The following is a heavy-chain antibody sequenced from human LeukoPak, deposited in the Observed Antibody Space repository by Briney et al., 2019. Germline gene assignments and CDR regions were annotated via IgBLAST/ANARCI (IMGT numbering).Heavy chain of an antibody. J-gene: IGHJ4*02. Sequence: SQTLSLTCTVSGGSISSGGYYWSWIRQPPGKGLEWIGYIYYSGSTNYNPSLKSRVTISVDTSKNQFSLKLSSVTAADTAVYYCARASHYYGSGSPFYFDYWGQGTLVTVSS. D-gene: IGHD3-10*01. V-gene: IGHV4-61*08. CDR3: ARASHYYGSGSPFYFDY. CDR1: GGSISSGGYY. CDR2: IYYSGST.